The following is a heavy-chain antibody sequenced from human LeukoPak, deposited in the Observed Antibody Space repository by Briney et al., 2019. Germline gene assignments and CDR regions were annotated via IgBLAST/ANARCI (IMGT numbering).Heavy chain of an antibody. CDR1: GFTFSSYG. CDR2: IWYGGSNK. CDR3: ARDLGITSTTVYYGMDV. Sequence: GGSLRLSCAASGFTFSSYGMHWVRQAPGKGLEWVAVIWYGGSNKYYADSVKGRFTISRDNSKNTLYLQMNSLRAEDTAVYYCARDLGITSTTVYYGMDVWGQGTTVTVSS. J-gene: IGHJ6*02. V-gene: IGHV3-33*08. D-gene: IGHD1-14*01.